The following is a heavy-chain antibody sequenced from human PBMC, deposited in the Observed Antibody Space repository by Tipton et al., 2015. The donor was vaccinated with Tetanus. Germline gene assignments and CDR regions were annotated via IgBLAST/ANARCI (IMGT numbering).Heavy chain of an antibody. CDR2: VESGGTA. D-gene: IGHD5-24*01. J-gene: IGHJ4*02. Sequence: SLRLSCSASGLTVTENYMSWVRQAPGKGLEWASVVESGGTAHYADSVQGRFTISRDNSKNTLFLHMNSLRVEDTAVYFCAKSAYKYDCWGQGTLVTVSS. CDR3: AKSAYKYDC. CDR1: GLTVTENY. V-gene: IGHV3-66*01.